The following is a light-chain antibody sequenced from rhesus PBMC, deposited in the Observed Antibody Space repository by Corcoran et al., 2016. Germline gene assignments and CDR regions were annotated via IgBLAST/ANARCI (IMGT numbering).Light chain of an antibody. CDR2: KAA. Sequence: DIQMTQSPSSLSASVGDTVTITCRASQSISSWLDWYQQKPGKAPNLLIYKAASLQSGVPSRFSGSGSGTDFTLTISSLQPEDFATYYCLQYRSSPPLTFGGGTKVEIK. V-gene: IGKV1-22*01. J-gene: IGKJ4*01. CDR1: QSISSW. CDR3: LQYRSSPPLT.